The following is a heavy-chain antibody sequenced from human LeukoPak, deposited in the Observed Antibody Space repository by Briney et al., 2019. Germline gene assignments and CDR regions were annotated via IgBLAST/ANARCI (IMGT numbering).Heavy chain of an antibody. CDR2: LYYSGST. J-gene: IGHJ3*01. CDR3: AKAGVRYSDSSALYAFDF. CDR1: GDFISSGSYF. Sequence: SETLSLTCTVSGDFISSGSYFWGWIPQPPGKGLEWIGTLYYSGSTYYSASLKSRVTMSGYTSRNQFSLRLSSVNAADTAVYYCAKAGVRYSDSSALYAFDFWGPGTMVTVSS. V-gene: IGHV4-39*01. D-gene: IGHD3-22*01.